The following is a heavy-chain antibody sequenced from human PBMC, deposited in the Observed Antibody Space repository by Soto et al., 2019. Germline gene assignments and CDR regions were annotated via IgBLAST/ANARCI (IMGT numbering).Heavy chain of an antibody. J-gene: IGHJ6*02. D-gene: IGHD2-21*02. CDR1: GYSFTSYW. CDR2: IYPGDSDT. Sequence: GESLKISCKSSGYSFTSYWIGWVRQMPGKGLEWMGIIYPGDSDTRYSPSFQGQVTISADKSISTAYLQWSSLKASDTAMYYCARMTLPTDYYYYYGMDVWGQGTTVTVSS. V-gene: IGHV5-51*01. CDR3: ARMTLPTDYYYYYGMDV.